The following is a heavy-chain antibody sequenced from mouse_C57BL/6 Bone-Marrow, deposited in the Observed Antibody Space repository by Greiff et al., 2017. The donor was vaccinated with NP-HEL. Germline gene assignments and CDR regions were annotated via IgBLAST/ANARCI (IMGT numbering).Heavy chain of an antibody. J-gene: IGHJ2*01. CDR3: ARSLLWLRAYYFDY. CDR1: GYTFTSYG. V-gene: IGHV1-81*01. CDR2: IYPRSGNT. D-gene: IGHD2-9*01. Sequence: QVQLKQSGAELARPGASVKLSCKASGYTFTSYGISWVKQRTGQGLEWIGEIYPRSGNTYYNEKFKGKATLTADKSSSTAYMELRSLTSEDSAVYFCARSLLWLRAYYFDYWGQGTTLTVSS.